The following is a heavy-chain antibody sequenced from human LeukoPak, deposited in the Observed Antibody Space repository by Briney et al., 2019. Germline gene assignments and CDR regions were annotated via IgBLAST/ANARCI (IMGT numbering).Heavy chain of an antibody. J-gene: IGHJ6*03. V-gene: IGHV1-46*01. CDR1: GYTFTNYY. CDR3: ARDSVRVRVVIGGYYYMDV. CDR2: INPSGGSA. D-gene: IGHD3-3*01. Sequence: ASVKVSCKASGYTFTNYYMHWVRQAPGQGLEWMGIINPSGGSACYAQKFQGRVTMTRDMSTSTVYMQLSSLRSEDTAVYYCARDSVRVRVVIGGYYYMDVWGKGTTVTVSS.